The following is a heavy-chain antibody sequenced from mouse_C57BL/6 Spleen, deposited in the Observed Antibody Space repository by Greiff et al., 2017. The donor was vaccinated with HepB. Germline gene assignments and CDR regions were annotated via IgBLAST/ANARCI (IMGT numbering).Heavy chain of an antibody. Sequence: QVQLKQSGAELAKPGASVKLSCKASGYTFTSYCMHWVKQRPGQGLEWIGSIYPSSGYTKYTQKFKDMATLTADKSSSTAYMQLSSLTYEDSAVYYCARHLNYGSSRDYWGQGTTLTVSS. CDR2: IYPSSGYT. CDR3: ARHLNYGSSRDY. D-gene: IGHD1-1*01. J-gene: IGHJ2*01. V-gene: IGHV1-7*01. CDR1: GYTFTSYC.